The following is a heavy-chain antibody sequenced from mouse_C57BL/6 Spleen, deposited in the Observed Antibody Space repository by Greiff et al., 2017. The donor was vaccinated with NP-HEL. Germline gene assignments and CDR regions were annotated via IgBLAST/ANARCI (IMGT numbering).Heavy chain of an antibody. Sequence: EVKVVESEGGLVQPGSSMKLSCTASGFTFSDYYMAWVRQVPEKGLEWVANINYDGSSTYYLDSLKSRFIISRDNAKNILYLQMSSLKSEDTATYYCARAKLTGTSFDYWGQGTTLTVSS. CDR2: INYDGSST. CDR3: ARAKLTGTSFDY. V-gene: IGHV5-16*01. J-gene: IGHJ2*01. CDR1: GFTFSDYY. D-gene: IGHD4-1*01.